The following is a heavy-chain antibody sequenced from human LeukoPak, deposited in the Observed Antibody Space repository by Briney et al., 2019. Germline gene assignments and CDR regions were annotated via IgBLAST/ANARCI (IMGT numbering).Heavy chain of an antibody. J-gene: IGHJ4*02. V-gene: IGHV1-46*01. Sequence: ASVKVSCKASGYTFTSNYIHWVRQAPGQGLEWMGKIYPRDGSTSYAQKFQGRVTVTRDTSTSTVHMELSGLRSEDTAVYYCARDQEGFDYWGQGTLVTVSS. CDR3: ARDQEGFDY. CDR2: IYPRDGST. CDR1: GYTFTSNY.